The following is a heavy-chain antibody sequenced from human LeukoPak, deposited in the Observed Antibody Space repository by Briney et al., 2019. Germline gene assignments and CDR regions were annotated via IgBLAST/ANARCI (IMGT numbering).Heavy chain of an antibody. CDR1: GFTFSNNW. J-gene: IGHJ4*02. Sequence: PGGSLRLSCAASGFTFSNNWMHWVRQAPGKGLVWVSRIFRDDSSISYADSVRGRFTISRDNAKNTLYLQTNSLRADDTAVYYCVRSYDYWGQGTMVIVSS. CDR3: VRSYDY. V-gene: IGHV3-74*03. CDR2: IFRDDSSI.